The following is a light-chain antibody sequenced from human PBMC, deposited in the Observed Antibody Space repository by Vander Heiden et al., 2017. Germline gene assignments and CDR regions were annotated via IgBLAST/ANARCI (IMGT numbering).Light chain of an antibody. CDR1: SSNLGNNY. CDR3: STWDTSLSAVV. J-gene: IGLJ3*02. V-gene: IGLV1-51*01. CDR2: DNN. Sequence: QSVLTQPPPVSAAPGQKVTISCSGSSSNLGNNYVSWYQQSQGTAPQLLISDNNKRPSGTPDRFSGSKSGTSATLGITGLQTGDEADYYCSTWDTSLSAVVFGGGTKVNVL.